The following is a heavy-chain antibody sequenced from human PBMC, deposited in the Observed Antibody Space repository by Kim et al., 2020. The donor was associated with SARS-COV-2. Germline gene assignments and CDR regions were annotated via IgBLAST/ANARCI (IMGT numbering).Heavy chain of an antibody. D-gene: IGHD2-15*01. CDR2: ISYDGSNK. V-gene: IGHV3-30*18. CDR3: AKDWRSLRGISYYFDY. Sequence: GGSLRLSCAASGFTFSSYGMHWVRQAPGKGLEWVAVISYDGSNKYYADSVKGRFTISRDNSKNTLYLQMNSLRAEDTAVYYCAKDWRSLRGISYYFDYWGQGTLVTVSS. J-gene: IGHJ4*02. CDR1: GFTFSSYG.